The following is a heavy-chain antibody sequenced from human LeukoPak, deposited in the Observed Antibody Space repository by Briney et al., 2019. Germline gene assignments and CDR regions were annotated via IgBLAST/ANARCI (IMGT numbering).Heavy chain of an antibody. J-gene: IGHJ4*02. V-gene: IGHV1-69*04. CDR3: ARDLGYSSKN. D-gene: IGHD5-18*01. CDR2: IIPILGIA. Sequence: ASVTVSYKASGGTFSSYAISWVRQAPGQGLEWMGRIIPILGIANYAQKFQGRVTITADKSTSTAYMELSSLRSEDTAVYYCARDLGYSSKNWGQGTLVTVSS. CDR1: GGTFSSYA.